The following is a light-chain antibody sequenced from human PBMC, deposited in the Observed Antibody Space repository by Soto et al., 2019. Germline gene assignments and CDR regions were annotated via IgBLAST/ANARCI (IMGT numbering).Light chain of an antibody. CDR2: DVT. CDR1: NSDVGGYNY. V-gene: IGLV2-11*01. CDR3: CSYAGGYTLGV. Sequence: QSVLAQPRSVSGSPGQSVTISCTGTNSDVGGYNYVSWYQQHPGKAPKLMIYDVTKRPSGVPDRFSGSKSGNTASLTISGLQADDEADYYCCSYAGGYTLGVFGGGTKRPS. J-gene: IGLJ2*01.